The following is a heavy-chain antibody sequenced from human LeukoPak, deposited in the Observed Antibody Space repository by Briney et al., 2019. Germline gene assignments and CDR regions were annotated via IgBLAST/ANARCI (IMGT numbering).Heavy chain of an antibody. V-gene: IGHV3-7*04. D-gene: IGHD5-18*01. CDR3: ARDTNSYGQEIYYFDY. CDR1: GFTFSNSW. Sequence: PGGSLRLSCAASGFTFSNSWMSWVRQAPGKGLQWVANIKQDGSEKYYVDSVKGRFTISRDNAKNSLYLQMNSLRAEDTAVYYCARDTNSYGQEIYYFDYWGQGTLVTVSS. J-gene: IGHJ4*02. CDR2: IKQDGSEK.